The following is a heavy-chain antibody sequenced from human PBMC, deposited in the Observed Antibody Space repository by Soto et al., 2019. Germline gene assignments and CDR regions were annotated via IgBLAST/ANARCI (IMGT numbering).Heavy chain of an antibody. V-gene: IGHV3-53*01. D-gene: IGHD3-9*01. CDR2: LYTGGSA. J-gene: IGHJ4*02. CDR3: ARSFNDWTTYFDY. CDR1: AFSVTDHY. Sequence: GGSLRLSCAASAFSVTDHYMSWGRQAPGKGLEWVSVLYTGGSAYYGDSVKGRFTISRDSSTNTLYLQMNSLKVGDTAFYFCARSFNDWTTYFDYWSEGTLVTVSS.